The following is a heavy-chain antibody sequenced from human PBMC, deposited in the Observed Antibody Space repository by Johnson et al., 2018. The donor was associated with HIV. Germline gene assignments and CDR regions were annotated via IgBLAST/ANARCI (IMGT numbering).Heavy chain of an antibody. J-gene: IGHJ3*02. Sequence: QVQLVESGGGVVQPGGSLRLSCAASGFTFADYGMHWVRQPPGKGLEWVAFIAHDESITHYADSVKGRFTISRDNSKNTLYLQMNSLRAEDTAVYYCAREFLYGDYQDAFDIWGQGTMVTVSS. D-gene: IGHD4-17*01. CDR2: IAHDESIT. CDR3: AREFLYGDYQDAFDI. CDR1: GFTFADYG. V-gene: IGHV3-30*02.